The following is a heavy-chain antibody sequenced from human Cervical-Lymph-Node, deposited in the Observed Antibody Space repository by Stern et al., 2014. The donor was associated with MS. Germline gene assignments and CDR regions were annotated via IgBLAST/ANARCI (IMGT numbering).Heavy chain of an antibody. CDR2: IWYDGNKK. J-gene: IGHJ4*02. CDR1: GVTFSNYG. V-gene: IGHV3-33*01. Sequence: VQLVQSGGGVVQPGRSLRLSCAASGVTFSNYGMHWVRQAPGKGLEWLAVIWYDGNKKYYADSVKGRFTISRDNSKNTLFLQMSSLTAEDTALYYCARGNWNYEGMGYWGQGTLVTVSS. D-gene: IGHD1-7*01. CDR3: ARGNWNYEGMGY.